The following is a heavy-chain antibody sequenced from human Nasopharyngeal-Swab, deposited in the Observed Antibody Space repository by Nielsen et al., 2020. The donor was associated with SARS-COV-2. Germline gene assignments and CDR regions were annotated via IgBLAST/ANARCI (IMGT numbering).Heavy chain of an antibody. CDR2: ISYDGSNK. J-gene: IGHJ4*02. CDR3: AKDSGDILDSTWLPGGY. Sequence: GEYLKISCAASGFTFSSYGMHWVRQAPGKGLEWVAVISYDGSNKYYADSVKGRFTISRDNSKNTLYLQMNSLRAEDTAVYYCAKDSGDILDSTWLPGGYWGQGTLVTVSS. D-gene: IGHD7-27*01. CDR1: GFTFSSYG. V-gene: IGHV3-30*18.